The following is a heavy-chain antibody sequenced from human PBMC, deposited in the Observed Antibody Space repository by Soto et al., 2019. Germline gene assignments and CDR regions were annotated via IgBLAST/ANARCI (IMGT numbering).Heavy chain of an antibody. CDR3: AHCRGGVASV. Sequence: QITLNESGPTLVKPTQTLTLTCTFSGFSLSTRDVGVGWIRQPPGKALEWLGVIYWDDDKSYSPSLKSRLTITKDTSKNQVVRRITRMDPVDTATYYCAHCRGGVASVWGQGTLVTVSS. D-gene: IGHD3-16*01. V-gene: IGHV2-5*02. CDR1: GFSLSTRDVG. CDR2: IYWDDDK. J-gene: IGHJ4*02.